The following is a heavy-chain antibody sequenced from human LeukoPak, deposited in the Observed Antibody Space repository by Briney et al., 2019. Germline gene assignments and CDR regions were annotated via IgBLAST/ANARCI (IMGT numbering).Heavy chain of an antibody. J-gene: IGHJ4*02. CDR2: IYPGDSDT. Sequence: GESLKISFKGSGSRFTSYWIGWGRPRPGKGLEWMGMIYPGDSDTRYSPSFEGQVTISADKSIATAYLQWSGLKASDTAIYYCARHISDCGGDCPFDYWGQGTLVTVSS. V-gene: IGHV5-51*01. D-gene: IGHD2-21*02. CDR3: ARHISDCGGDCPFDY. CDR1: GSRFTSYW.